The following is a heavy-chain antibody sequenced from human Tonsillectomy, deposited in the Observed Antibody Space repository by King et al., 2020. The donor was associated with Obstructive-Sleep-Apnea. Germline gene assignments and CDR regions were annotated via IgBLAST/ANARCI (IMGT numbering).Heavy chain of an antibody. D-gene: IGHD3-3*01. CDR2: IRYDGSNK. J-gene: IGHJ6*02. CDR3: AKDSYYDFWSGYYTASGYYGMDV. V-gene: IGHV3-30*02. Sequence: QLVQSGGGVVQPGRSLRLSCAASGFTFSSYGMHWVRQAPGKGLEWVAFIRYDGSNKYYADSVKGRFTISRDNSKNTLYLQMNSLRAEDTAVYYCAKDSYYDFWSGYYTASGYYGMDVWGQGTTVTVSS. CDR1: GFTFSSYG.